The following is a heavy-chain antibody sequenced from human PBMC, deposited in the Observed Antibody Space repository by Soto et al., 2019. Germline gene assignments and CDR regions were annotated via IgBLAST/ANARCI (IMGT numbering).Heavy chain of an antibody. Sequence: QVQLVQSGAEVKKPGSSVKVSCKASRGTFTSYAISWVRQAPGPGREWMGGIIPIFGTANYAQKFQGRVTITADESTSTAYMELSSLRSEDTAVYYCARVPWSSSWYGDYWGQGPLVTVSS. CDR3: ARVPWSSSWYGDY. V-gene: IGHV1-69*01. CDR2: IIPIFGTA. CDR1: RGTFTSYA. D-gene: IGHD6-13*01. J-gene: IGHJ4*02.